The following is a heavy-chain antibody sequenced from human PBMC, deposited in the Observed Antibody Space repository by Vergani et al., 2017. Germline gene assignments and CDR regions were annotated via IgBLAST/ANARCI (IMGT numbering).Heavy chain of an antibody. Sequence: EVQLLESGGSLKQPGGSVRLSCAASGFTFSTYAMHWVRQAPGKGLEWVSAPTGGGGSTYYADSFKGRFIISRDNSRDTLYLQMNSLRPEDTATYYCATKICGTPGCQIGYFRQCGQGTLVTVSS. CDR2: PTGGGGST. D-gene: IGHD1-1*01. V-gene: IGHV3-23*01. CDR3: ATKICGTPGCQIGYFRQ. J-gene: IGHJ1*01. CDR1: GFTFSTYA.